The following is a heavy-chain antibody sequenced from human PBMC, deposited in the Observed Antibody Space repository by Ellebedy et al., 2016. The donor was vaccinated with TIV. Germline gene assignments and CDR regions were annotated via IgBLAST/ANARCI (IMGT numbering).Heavy chain of an antibody. V-gene: IGHV3-23*01. Sequence: GESLKISCAASGFTFSSYAMSWVRQAPGKGLEWVSAISGSGGSTYYADSVKGRFTISRDNSKNTLYLQMNSLRAEDTAVYYCAKKATWVYYGMDVWGQGTTVTVSS. CDR2: ISGSGGST. D-gene: IGHD7-27*01. CDR1: GFTFSSYA. CDR3: AKKATWVYYGMDV. J-gene: IGHJ6*02.